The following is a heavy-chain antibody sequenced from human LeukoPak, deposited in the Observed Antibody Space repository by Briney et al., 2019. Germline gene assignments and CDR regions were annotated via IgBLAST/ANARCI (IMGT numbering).Heavy chain of an antibody. CDR2: FDPEDGET. CDR3: ATDQRGGGFTSWFDP. Sequence: ASVKVSCKVSGYTLTELSMHWVRQAPGKGLEWMGGFDPEDGETIYAQKFQGRVTMTEDTSTDTAYMELSSLRSEDTAVYYCATDQRGGGFTSWFDPWGQGTLVTVSS. J-gene: IGHJ5*02. D-gene: IGHD3-10*01. V-gene: IGHV1-24*01. CDR1: GYTLTELS.